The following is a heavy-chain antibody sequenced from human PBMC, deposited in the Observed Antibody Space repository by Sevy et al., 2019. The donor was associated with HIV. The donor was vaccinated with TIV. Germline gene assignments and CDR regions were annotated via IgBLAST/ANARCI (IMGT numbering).Heavy chain of an antibody. D-gene: IGHD1-26*01. J-gene: IGHJ6*02. V-gene: IGHV3-21*01. CDR1: GFTFSSYGLSSYS. CDR3: ARDRGVGTSSYGMDV. Sequence: GGCLRLSCAASGFTFSSYGLSSYSMNWVRQAPGKGLEWVSSISSSSSYIFYADSVQGRFTISRDNAKNSVYLQMNSLRAEDTAVYYCARDRGVGTSSYGMDVWGQGTTVTVSS. CDR2: ISSSSSYI.